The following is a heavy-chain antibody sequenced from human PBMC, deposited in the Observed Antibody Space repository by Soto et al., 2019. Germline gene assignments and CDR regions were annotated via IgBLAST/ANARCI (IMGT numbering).Heavy chain of an antibody. CDR1: GGSISSGDYY. Sequence: SETLSLTCTVSGGSISSGDYYWSWIRQPPGKGLEWIGYIYYSGSTYYNPSLKSRVTISVDTSKNQFSLKLSSVTAADTAVYYCARLVETYYYYGMDVWGQGTTVTVSS. CDR3: ARLVETYYYYGMDV. CDR2: IYYSGST. V-gene: IGHV4-30-4*01. J-gene: IGHJ6*02.